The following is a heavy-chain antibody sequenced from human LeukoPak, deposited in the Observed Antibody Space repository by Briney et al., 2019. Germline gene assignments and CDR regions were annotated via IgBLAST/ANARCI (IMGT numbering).Heavy chain of an antibody. V-gene: IGHV3-21*01. D-gene: IGHD3-16*02. CDR3: ARRLRLGELSLDAFDI. CDR2: ISSSSSYI. Sequence: GGSLRLSCAASGFTFSSYSMNWVRQAPGKGLEWVSSISSSSSYIYYADSVKGRFTISRDNAKNSLYLQMNSLRAEDTAVYYCARRLRLGELSLDAFDIWGQGTMVTVSS. J-gene: IGHJ3*02. CDR1: GFTFSSYS.